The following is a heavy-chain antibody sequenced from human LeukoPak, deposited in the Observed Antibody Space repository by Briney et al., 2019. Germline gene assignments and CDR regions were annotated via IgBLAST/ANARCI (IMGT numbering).Heavy chain of an antibody. Sequence: GASVKVACKASGGTFSSYAISWVRQAPGQGLEWMGGIIPIFGTANYAQKFQGRVTITADESTSTAYMELSSLRSEDTAVYYCARDVDGSYYYRLDYWGQGTLVTVSS. CDR2: IIPIFGTA. CDR3: ARDVDGSYYYRLDY. V-gene: IGHV1-69*13. D-gene: IGHD1-26*01. CDR1: GGTFSSYA. J-gene: IGHJ4*02.